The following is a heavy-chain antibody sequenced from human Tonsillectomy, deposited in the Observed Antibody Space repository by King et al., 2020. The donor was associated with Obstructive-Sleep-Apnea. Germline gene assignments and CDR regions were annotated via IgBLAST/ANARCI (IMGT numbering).Heavy chain of an antibody. V-gene: IGHV2-70*04. J-gene: IGHJ4*02. CDR1: GFSLSTSGMC. CDR3: TRRSLDYYDSGTGCADY. CDR2: IDWDDDK. Sequence: TLKESGPALVKPTQTLTLTCTFSGFSLSTSGMCVSWIRQPPGKALEWLARIDWDDDKFYSTSLKTRLTISKDTSKNQVVLTMTNVDPVDTATYYCTRRSLDYYDSGTGCADYWGQGTLVTVSS. D-gene: IGHD3-10*01.